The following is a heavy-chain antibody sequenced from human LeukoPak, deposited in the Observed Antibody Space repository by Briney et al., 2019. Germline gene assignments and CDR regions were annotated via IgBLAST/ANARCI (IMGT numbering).Heavy chain of an antibody. V-gene: IGHV4-31*03. CDR1: GGSISSGGYY. J-gene: IGHJ4*02. CDR3: AGYGSGSYRDFDY. CDR2: IYYSGST. Sequence: SETLSLTCTVSGGSISSGGYYWSWIRQHPGKGLEWIGYIYYSGSTYYNPSLKSRVTISVDTSKNQFSLKLSSVTAADTAVYYCAGYGSGSYRDFDYWGQGTLVTVSS. D-gene: IGHD3-10*01.